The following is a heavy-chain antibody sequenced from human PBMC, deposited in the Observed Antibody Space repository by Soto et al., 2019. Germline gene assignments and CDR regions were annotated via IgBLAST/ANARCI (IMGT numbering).Heavy chain of an antibody. CDR1: GFSFTRYS. J-gene: IGHJ4*02. CDR2: ISSTTNYI. CDR3: ARESEDLTSNFDY. D-gene: IGHD2-15*01. Sequence: LRLSCAASGFSFTRYSMNWVRQAPGKGLEWVSSISSTTNYIYYGDAMKGRFTISRDNAKNSLYLEMKSLRAQHTAVYYCARESEDLTSNFDYWGQGTLVTVSS. V-gene: IGHV3-21*06.